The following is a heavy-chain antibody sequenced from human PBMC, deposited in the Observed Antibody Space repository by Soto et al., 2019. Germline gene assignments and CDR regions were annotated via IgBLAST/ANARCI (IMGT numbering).Heavy chain of an antibody. Sequence: KTSETLSLTCTFSGGSFSSISNHYCSWIRQPPGKGLEWIGYISYSGSTSYNPSLKSRLIISVDTSQNQVSLKLASVTTADTAVYYCARCPSIAAGFFDYWGQGTLVTVSS. CDR2: ISYSGST. D-gene: IGHD6-13*01. V-gene: IGHV4-59*08. CDR3: ARCPSIAAGFFDY. J-gene: IGHJ4*02. CDR1: GGSFSSISNHY.